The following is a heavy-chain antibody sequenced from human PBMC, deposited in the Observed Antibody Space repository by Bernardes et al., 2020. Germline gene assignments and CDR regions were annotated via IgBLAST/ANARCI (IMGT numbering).Heavy chain of an antibody. Sequence: LSLTCPTSGDIVSINSATWNWISPSPSRGLEWLVRIYYRSKWYNYYEFSVKSRITINPDTSKNQFFLQLNSVTPEDTAVYYCARVVYRSSSYTGSALDIWGQGTLVTVSS. CDR3: ARVVYRSSSYTGSALDI. J-gene: IGHJ3*02. CDR2: IYYRSKWYN. V-gene: IGHV6-1*01. D-gene: IGHD2-2*01. CDR1: GDIVSINSAT.